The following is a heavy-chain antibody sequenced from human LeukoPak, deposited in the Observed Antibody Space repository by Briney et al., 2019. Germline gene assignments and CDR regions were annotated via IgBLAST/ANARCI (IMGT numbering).Heavy chain of an antibody. D-gene: IGHD2-2*01. V-gene: IGHV3-20*04. CDR2: IDWSGEST. Sequence: GGSLRLSCAASGLTPAGYGMSWVRQAPGKGLEWVSGIDWSGESTGYADSVKGRFTISRDNAANVLYLQMNGLRAEDTALYYCARDLSASWYSLGYWGRGTLVTVSS. J-gene: IGHJ4*02. CDR3: ARDLSASWYSLGY. CDR1: GLTPAGYG.